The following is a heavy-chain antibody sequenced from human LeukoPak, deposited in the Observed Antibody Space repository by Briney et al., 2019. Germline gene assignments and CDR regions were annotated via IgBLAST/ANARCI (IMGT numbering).Heavy chain of an antibody. Sequence: GGSLRLSCAASGFTFSGSAMHWVRQASGKGLEWVGRIRSKANSYATAYAAPVKGRFTISRDDSKNTAYLQMNSLKTEDTAVYYCTSLRDSGDYWGQGTLVTVSS. CDR1: GFTFSGSA. CDR3: TSLRDSGDY. CDR2: IRSKANSYAT. V-gene: IGHV3-73*01. D-gene: IGHD6-19*01. J-gene: IGHJ4*02.